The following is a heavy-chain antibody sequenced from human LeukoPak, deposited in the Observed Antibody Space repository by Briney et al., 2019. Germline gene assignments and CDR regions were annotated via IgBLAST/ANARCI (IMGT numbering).Heavy chain of an antibody. Sequence: SQTLSLTCAISGDSVSSNSGAWNWIRQSPSRGLEWLGRTYYRSKWHNEYAVSLRSRITINPDTSKSQFSLQLNSVSPEDTAVYYCASGTAANGMDVWGQGTTVTVSS. CDR1: GDSVSSNSGA. V-gene: IGHV6-1*01. J-gene: IGHJ6*02. CDR2: TYYRSKWHN. D-gene: IGHD1-1*01. CDR3: ASGTAANGMDV.